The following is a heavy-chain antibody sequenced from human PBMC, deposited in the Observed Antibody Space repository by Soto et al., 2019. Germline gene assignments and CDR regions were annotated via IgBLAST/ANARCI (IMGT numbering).Heavy chain of an antibody. J-gene: IGHJ4*02. D-gene: IGHD3-9*01. CDR3: ARCVFLTRIGFYIDY. V-gene: IGHV5-51*01. Sequence: GDSLKISCKGSGYTFTNYWLGWVRQSPGKGLEWMGIVYPSDSDARYTPSFQGRVTISADKSINTAYLQWSRLEASDTANYSCARCVFLTRIGFYIDYWGLVTLVTVSS. CDR2: VYPSDSDA. CDR1: GYTFTNYW.